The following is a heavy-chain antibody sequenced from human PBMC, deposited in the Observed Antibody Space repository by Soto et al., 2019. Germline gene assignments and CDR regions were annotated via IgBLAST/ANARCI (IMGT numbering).Heavy chain of an antibody. J-gene: IGHJ5*02. CDR3: EKDFGGLCNWFEP. Sequence: ASVKVSCRASGYMFTSYDINWVRQAAGQGLEWLGRMNPNNGKTDYAQKFQGRLTMTRDTSISTVYMELSSLNSEDNAVYYCEKDFGGLCNWFEPRGKGTLLTVSS. V-gene: IGHV1-8*01. CDR2: MNPNNGKT. D-gene: IGHD3-16*01. CDR1: GYMFTSYD.